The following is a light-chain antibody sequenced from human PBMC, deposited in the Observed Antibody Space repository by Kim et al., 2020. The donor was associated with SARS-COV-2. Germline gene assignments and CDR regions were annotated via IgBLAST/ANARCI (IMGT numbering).Light chain of an antibody. CDR3: MQGSHWPYS. V-gene: IGKV2-30*01. CDR1: QSLVYRNGNTF. CDR2: NVS. J-gene: IGKJ2*03. Sequence: QPAYHSRSSSQSLVYRNGNTFLNWFQQRPGQSPRRLIYNVSNRDSGVPDRFSGSGSGTDFTLTISRVEAEDVGVYYCMQGSHWPYSFGQGTKLEI.